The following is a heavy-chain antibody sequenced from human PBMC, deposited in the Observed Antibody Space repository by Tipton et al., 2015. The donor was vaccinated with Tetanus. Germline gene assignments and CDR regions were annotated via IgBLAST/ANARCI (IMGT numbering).Heavy chain of an antibody. CDR2: ISGSSNYI. Sequence: GSLRLSCAASGFTFSDYSMNWVRQAPGKGLEWVSSISGSSNYIYYTDSVKGRFTISRANAKNTLYLQMNSLRPEDTAVYYRAKEFQRARIRFFDSWGQGSQVTASS. D-gene: IGHD3-10*01. V-gene: IGHV3-21*01. CDR3: AKEFQRARIRFFDS. J-gene: IGHJ4*02. CDR1: GFTFSDYS.